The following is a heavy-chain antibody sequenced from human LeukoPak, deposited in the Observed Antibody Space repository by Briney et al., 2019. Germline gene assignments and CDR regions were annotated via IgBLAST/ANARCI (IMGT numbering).Heavy chain of an antibody. CDR1: GFTFSSYD. D-gene: IGHD2-15*01. CDR2: ISRSGGTT. V-gene: IGHV3-23*01. Sequence: GGSLRLSCAASGFTFSSYDMTWVRQTPGKGLEWAALISRSGGTTYYADSVKGRFTISRDNSKNTLYLQMNSLRAEDTAEYYCAKRGGTESFYYFYYMDVWGKGTTVTVSS. J-gene: IGHJ6*03. CDR3: AKRGGTESFYYFYYMDV.